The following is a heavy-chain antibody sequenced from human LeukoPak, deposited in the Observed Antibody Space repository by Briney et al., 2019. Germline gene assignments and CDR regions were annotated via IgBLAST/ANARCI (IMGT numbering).Heavy chain of an antibody. Sequence: SETLSLTCTVSGGSISSSSYYWGWIRQSPGKGLEWIANIYYTGSTNYNPSLKSRVTISVDTSKNQFSLKLSSVTAADTAVYFCARGPYSYDSSGAFDIWGQGTMVTVSS. CDR3: ARGPYSYDSSGAFDI. CDR2: IYYTGST. CDR1: GGSISSSSYY. D-gene: IGHD3-22*01. J-gene: IGHJ3*02. V-gene: IGHV4-39*07.